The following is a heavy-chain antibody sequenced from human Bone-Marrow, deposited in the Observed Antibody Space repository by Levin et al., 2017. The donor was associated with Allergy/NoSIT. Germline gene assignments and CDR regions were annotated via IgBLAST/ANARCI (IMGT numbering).Heavy chain of an antibody. Sequence: GGSLRLSCAASGFTFSTYGMIWVRQAPGKGLEWISYISARRTTMYYADSVKGRFTISRDDAKNTLYLQMSSLRAEDTAIYYCARDEESYGDAFDIWGQGTMVTVSS. D-gene: IGHD2-8*01. CDR1: GFTFSTYG. CDR3: ARDEESYGDAFDI. CDR2: ISARRTTM. V-gene: IGHV3-48*01. J-gene: IGHJ3*02.